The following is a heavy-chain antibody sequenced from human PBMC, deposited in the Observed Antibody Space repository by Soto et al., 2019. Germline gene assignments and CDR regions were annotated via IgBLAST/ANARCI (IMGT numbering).Heavy chain of an antibody. CDR1: GYTFTTYD. V-gene: IGHV1-8*01. J-gene: IGHJ5*02. Sequence: ASVKVSCKASGYTFTTYDINWVRQAPGQRLEWMGWMNPNRTNTGYAEKFQGRVTMTRDTSISTAYMELSSLRYDDTAVYYCVRGGFLSHDHVIIAPATLGFDPWGQGTLVTVSS. D-gene: IGHD2-2*01. CDR3: VRGGFLSHDHVIIAPATLGFDP. CDR2: MNPNRTNT.